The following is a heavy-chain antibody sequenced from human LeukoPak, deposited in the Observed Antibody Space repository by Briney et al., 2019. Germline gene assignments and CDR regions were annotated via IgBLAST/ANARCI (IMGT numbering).Heavy chain of an antibody. J-gene: IGHJ3*02. V-gene: IGHV1-2*02. D-gene: IGHD6-13*01. CDR1: GYTFTAYY. CDR3: ARDGIYSTNFDAVDM. CDR2: INPNSGGT. Sequence: ASVKASYTASGYTFTAYYMHWVRQSPGQGPEWMGWINPNSGGTDYAQKLQGRVTMTRDTSISTAYMELSSLTSDDTAVYYCARDGIYSTNFDAVDMWGQGTMVTVSS.